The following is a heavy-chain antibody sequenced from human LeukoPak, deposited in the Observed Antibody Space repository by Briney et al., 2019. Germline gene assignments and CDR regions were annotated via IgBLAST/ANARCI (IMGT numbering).Heavy chain of an antibody. CDR1: GFTFSSYA. D-gene: IGHD3-22*01. V-gene: IGHV3-23*01. CDR2: ISGSGGST. Sequence: GGSLRLSCAASGFTFSSYAMSWVRQAPGKGLEWVSAISGSGGSTYYADSVKGRFTISRDNSKNTLYLQMNSLRAEDTAVYYCANLWENYYDSSGAGGFQHWGQGTLVTVSS. CDR3: ANLWENYYDSSGAGGFQH. J-gene: IGHJ1*01.